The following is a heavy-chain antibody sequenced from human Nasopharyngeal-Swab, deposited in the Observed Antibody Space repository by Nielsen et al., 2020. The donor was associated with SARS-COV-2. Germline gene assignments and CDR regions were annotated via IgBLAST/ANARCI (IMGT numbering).Heavy chain of an antibody. CDR1: GFSFDDYT. Sequence: GGSLRLSCVASGFSFDDYTMHWVRQAPGKGLEWVSGISWKSGNMGYADSVKGRFTISRDNAKNSVYLQMNSLRPEDTALYYCAKTMVREDFYYFLDVWGKGTTVTVSS. J-gene: IGHJ6*03. D-gene: IGHD3-10*01. CDR3: AKTMVREDFYYFLDV. CDR2: ISWKSGNM. V-gene: IGHV3-9*01.